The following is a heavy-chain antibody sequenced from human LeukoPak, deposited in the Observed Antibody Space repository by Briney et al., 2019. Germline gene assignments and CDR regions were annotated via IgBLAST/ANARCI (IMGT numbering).Heavy chain of an antibody. V-gene: IGHV3-48*03. J-gene: IGHJ4*02. CDR2: IGSSGTTI. D-gene: IGHD6-19*01. Sequence: GGSLRLSCAVSRFPFSIYEMNWVRQAPGKGLEWVSNIGSSGTTIYYADSVKGRFSISRDNAKSSLYLQMNILRVEDTAVYYCALLAVASDFDYWGQGALVTVSS. CDR1: RFPFSIYE. CDR3: ALLAVASDFDY.